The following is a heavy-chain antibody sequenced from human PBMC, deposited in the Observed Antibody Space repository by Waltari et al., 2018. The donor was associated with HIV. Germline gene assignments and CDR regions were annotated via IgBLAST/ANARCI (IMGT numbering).Heavy chain of an antibody. CDR1: GFTFSSYW. V-gene: IGHV3-7*04. CDR2: KKQDGRGK. J-gene: IGHJ4*02. CDR3: ARGGFYGSGSKVN. D-gene: IGHD3-10*01. Sequence: EVQLVESGGGLVQPGGSLRLSCAASGFTFSSYWMSWVRQAPGKGLGGVAKKKQDGRGKYYVDPVNCQFTISRDNAENSLYLQRNSLRAEDTAVYYWARGGFYGSGSKVNWGQGTLVTVSS.